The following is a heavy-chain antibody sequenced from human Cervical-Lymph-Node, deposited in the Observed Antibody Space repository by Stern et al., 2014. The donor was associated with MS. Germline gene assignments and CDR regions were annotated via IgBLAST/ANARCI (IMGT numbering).Heavy chain of an antibody. J-gene: IGHJ4*02. CDR2: IYYSVST. CDR3: ARVSYDFWSGYYAFDY. Sequence: QVKLQESGPGLVKPSQTLSLTCTVSGGSISSGGYYWSWIRQHPGKGLGWIGSIYYSVSTYYNPSLKRRVTISVDTSKNQFSLKLSSVTAADTAVYYCARVSYDFWSGYYAFDYWGQGTLVTVSS. D-gene: IGHD3-3*01. CDR1: GGSISSGGYY. V-gene: IGHV4-31*03.